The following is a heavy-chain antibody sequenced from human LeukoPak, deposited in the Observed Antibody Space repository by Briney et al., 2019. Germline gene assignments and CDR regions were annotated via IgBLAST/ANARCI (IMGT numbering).Heavy chain of an antibody. CDR1: GGTFSSYA. CDR3: ARDRTVVTPAYYSDY. CDR2: IIPIFGTA. D-gene: IGHD4-23*01. V-gene: IGHV1-69*13. J-gene: IGHJ4*02. Sequence: ASAKVSCKASGGTFSSYAISWVRQAPGQGLEWMGGIIPIFGTANYAQKFQGRVTITADESTSTAYMELSSLRSEDTAVYYCARDRTVVTPAYYSDYWGQGTLVTVSS.